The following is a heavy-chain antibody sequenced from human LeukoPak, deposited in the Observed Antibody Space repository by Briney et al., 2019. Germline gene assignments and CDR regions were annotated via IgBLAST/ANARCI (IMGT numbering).Heavy chain of an antibody. J-gene: IGHJ4*02. V-gene: IGHV1-8*01. CDR3: ARRIVTGGTTIGY. Sequence: VASVKVSCKASGYTFTSYDINWVRQATGQGLEWMGWMNPNSGNAGYAQKFQGRVTMTRNSSISTAYMELSSLRSEDTAVYYCARRIVTGGTTIGYWGQGTLVTVSS. CDR1: GYTFTSYD. D-gene: IGHD6-13*01. CDR2: MNPNSGNA.